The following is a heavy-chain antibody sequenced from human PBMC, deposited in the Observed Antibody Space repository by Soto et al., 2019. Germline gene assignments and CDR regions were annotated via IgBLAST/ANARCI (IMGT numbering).Heavy chain of an antibody. J-gene: IGHJ5*02. CDR1: GYTFTSYG. CDR2: ISAYNGNT. D-gene: IGHD3-3*01. V-gene: IGHV1-18*01. Sequence: ASVKVSCKASGYTFTSYGISWVRQAPGQGLEWMGWISAYNGNTNYAQKFQGRVTMTTDTSTSTAYMELRSLRFDDTAVYYCARDGSPNFWSGYYTGDWFDPWGQGTLVTVSS. CDR3: ARDGSPNFWSGYYTGDWFDP.